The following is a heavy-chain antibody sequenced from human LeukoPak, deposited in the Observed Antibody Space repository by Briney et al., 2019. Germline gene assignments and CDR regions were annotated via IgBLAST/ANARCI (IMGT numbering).Heavy chain of an antibody. J-gene: IGHJ5*02. CDR2: IYYSGST. CDR3: ARVVVVVPAAREYNWFDP. D-gene: IGHD2-2*01. V-gene: IGHV4-31*03. CDR1: GGSISSGGYY. Sequence: SQTLSLTCTVSGGSISSGGYYWSWIRQHPGKGLEWIGYIYYSGSTYYNPSLKSRVTISADTSKNQFSLKLSSVTAADTAVYYCARVVVVVPAAREYNWFDPWGQGTLVTVSS.